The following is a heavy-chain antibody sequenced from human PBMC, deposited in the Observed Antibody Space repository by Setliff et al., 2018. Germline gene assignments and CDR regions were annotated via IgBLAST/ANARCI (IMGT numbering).Heavy chain of an antibody. D-gene: IGHD3-22*01. J-gene: IGHJ3*02. CDR1: GGSISSGGYY. CDR2: IYYSGST. CDR3: ARVSPYYYDSSGPGAFDI. Sequence: PSETLSLTCTVSGGSISSGGYYWSWIRQHPGKGLEWIGYIYYSGSTYYNPSLKSRVTISVDTSKNQFSLKLSSVTAADTAVYYCARVSPYYYDSSGPGAFDIWGQGTRVTVS. V-gene: IGHV4-31*03.